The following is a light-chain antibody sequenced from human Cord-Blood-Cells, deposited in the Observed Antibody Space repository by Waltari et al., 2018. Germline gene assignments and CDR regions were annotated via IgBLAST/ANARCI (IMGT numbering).Light chain of an antibody. CDR1: QGISSY. CDR3: QQLNSYPPFS. CDR2: AAS. Sequence: DIQLTQSPSFLSASVGARVTITCRANQGISSYLAWYQQKPGKAPKLLIYAASTLQSGVPSRFSGSGSGTEFTLTISSLQPEDFATYYCQQLNSYPPFSFGQGTKLEIK. J-gene: IGKJ2*03. V-gene: IGKV1-9*01.